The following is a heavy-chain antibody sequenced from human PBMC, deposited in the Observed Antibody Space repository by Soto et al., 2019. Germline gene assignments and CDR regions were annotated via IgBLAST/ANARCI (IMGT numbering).Heavy chain of an antibody. CDR2: IYYSGST. CDR3: ARDNSGYDLTFDY. V-gene: IGHV4-61*01. D-gene: IGHD5-12*01. Sequence: SETLSLTCTVSGGSVSSGSYYWSWIRQPPGKGLEWIGYIYYSGSTNYNPSLKSRVTISVDTSKNQFSLKLSSVTAADTAVYYWARDNSGYDLTFDYWGQGTLVTVSS. J-gene: IGHJ4*02. CDR1: GGSVSSGSYY.